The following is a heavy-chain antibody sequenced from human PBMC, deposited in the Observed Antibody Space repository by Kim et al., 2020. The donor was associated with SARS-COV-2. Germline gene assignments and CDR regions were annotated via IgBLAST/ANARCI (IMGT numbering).Heavy chain of an antibody. CDR1: GFTVNNFA. Sequence: GGSLRLSCGASGFTVNNFAMSWVRQAPGKGLEWVSTDPGGGGRTFYADSVKGRFTISRDNSKNTVFLQMNSVRAEDTAVYYCAKAQTRSSCWYVFEDWGQGTLVTVSS. J-gene: IGHJ4*02. CDR2: DPGGGGRT. D-gene: IGHD6-19*01. CDR3: AKAQTRSSCWYVFED. V-gene: IGHV3-23*01.